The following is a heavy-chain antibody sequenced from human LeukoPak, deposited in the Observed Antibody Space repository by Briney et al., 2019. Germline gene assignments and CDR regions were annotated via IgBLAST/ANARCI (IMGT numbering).Heavy chain of an antibody. J-gene: IGHJ4*02. V-gene: IGHV1-8*01. Sequence: ASVKVSCKASGYTFTSYDINWVRQAPGQGLEWMGWMNPNSGNTGYAQKFQGRVTMTEDTSTDTAYMELSSLRSEDTAVYYCATDNPDYNWDFDYWGQGTLVTVSS. D-gene: IGHD1-20*01. CDR2: MNPNSGNT. CDR1: GYTFTSYD. CDR3: ATDNPDYNWDFDY.